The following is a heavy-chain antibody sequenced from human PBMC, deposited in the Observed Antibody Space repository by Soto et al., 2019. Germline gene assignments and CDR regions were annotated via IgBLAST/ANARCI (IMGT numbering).Heavy chain of an antibody. J-gene: IGHJ5*01. CDR3: AKDKDDFVWGSYDS. D-gene: IGHD3-16*01. CDR1: GFTFSGDG. CDR2: ISHDGSNK. V-gene: IGHV3-30*18. Sequence: LLRLSCAASGFTFSGDGMRWVRHAPGKGLEWVAVISHDGSNKYYADSVKGRFTISRDNSKNTLYLQMNSLRAEDTAVYYCAKDKDDFVWGSYDSWGQGTPVTVSS.